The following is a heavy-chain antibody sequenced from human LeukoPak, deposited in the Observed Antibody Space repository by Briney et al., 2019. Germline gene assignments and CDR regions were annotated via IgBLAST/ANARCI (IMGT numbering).Heavy chain of an antibody. D-gene: IGHD2-2*01. Sequence: GGSLRLSCAASGFTFSSYAMHWVRQAPGKGLEWVAVISYDGSNKYYADSVKGRFTISRDNSKNTLYLQMNSLRAEDTAVYYCAREGRPTPIVVVPNWFDPWGQGTLVTVSS. CDR3: AREGRPTPIVVVPNWFDP. J-gene: IGHJ5*02. CDR2: ISYDGSNK. CDR1: GFTFSSYA. V-gene: IGHV3-30-3*01.